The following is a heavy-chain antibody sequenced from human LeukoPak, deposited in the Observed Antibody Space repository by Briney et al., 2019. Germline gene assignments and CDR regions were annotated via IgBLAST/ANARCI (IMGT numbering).Heavy chain of an antibody. V-gene: IGHV4-38-2*02. CDR1: GHSISSDYF. D-gene: IGHD5-24*01. J-gene: IGHJ5*02. CDR2: LAHGGNT. Sequence: SETLSLTCSVSGHSISSDYFWGWIRQPPGKGLQWIATLAHGGNTYYYPSLQSRPTISGDTSHNQFSLWLSSVTAADTAVYYCVRINPPMATFDHWGRGTLVTVSS. CDR3: VRINPPMATFDH.